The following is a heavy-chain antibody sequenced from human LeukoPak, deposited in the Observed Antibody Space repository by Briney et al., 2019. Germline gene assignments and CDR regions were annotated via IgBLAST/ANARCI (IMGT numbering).Heavy chain of an antibody. D-gene: IGHD2-15*01. J-gene: IGHJ4*02. CDR1: GFTFSTYW. V-gene: IGHV3-7*05. CDR2: INQDGSEK. Sequence: GGSLRLSCAASGFTFSTYWMSWLRQAPGKGLEWVANINQDGSEKYYVDSVEGRFTISRDNAKSSLYLQLNSLRAEDTAVYYCARMTGGLWDYWGQGTLVTVSS. CDR3: ARMTGGLWDY.